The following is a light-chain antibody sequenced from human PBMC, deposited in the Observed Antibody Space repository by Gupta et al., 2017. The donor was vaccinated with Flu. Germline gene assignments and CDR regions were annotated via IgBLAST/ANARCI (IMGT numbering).Light chain of an antibody. CDR1: QSVSSY. CDR2: DAS. V-gene: IGKV3-11*01. Sequence: GERATLSGRASQSVSSYLAWYQQKPGQAPRLPIYDASNRATGIPARFSGSGSGTDFTLTISSLEPEDFAVYYCQQRSNWLITFGQGTRLEIK. J-gene: IGKJ5*01. CDR3: QQRSNWLIT.